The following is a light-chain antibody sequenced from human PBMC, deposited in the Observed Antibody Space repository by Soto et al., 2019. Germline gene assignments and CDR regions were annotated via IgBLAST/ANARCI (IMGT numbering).Light chain of an antibody. CDR3: QQYYSTPLT. Sequence: DIVMTQSPDSLAVSLGERATMNCKCSRSVLYKSNNKNHLAWYQQKPGQPPQLISYWASTRESGVPDRFSGSGSGTDFTLTSSSLQAEDVAVYYCQQYYSTPLTFGGGTKVDIK. CDR1: RSVLYKSNNKNH. CDR2: WAS. J-gene: IGKJ4*01. V-gene: IGKV4-1*01.